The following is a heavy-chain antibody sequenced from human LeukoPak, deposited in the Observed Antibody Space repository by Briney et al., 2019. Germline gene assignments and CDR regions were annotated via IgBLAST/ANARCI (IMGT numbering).Heavy chain of an antibody. CDR3: ARDFRVWGSYRIDY. J-gene: IGHJ4*02. CDR2: IYHSGST. D-gene: IGHD3-16*02. V-gene: IGHV4-38-2*02. CDR1: GYSISSGYY. Sequence: PSETLSLTCTVSGYSISSGYYWGWIRQPPGKGLEWIGRIYHSGSTYYNPSLKSRVTISVDTSKNQLSLKLSYVTAADTAVYYCARDFRVWGSYRIDYWGQGTLVTVSS.